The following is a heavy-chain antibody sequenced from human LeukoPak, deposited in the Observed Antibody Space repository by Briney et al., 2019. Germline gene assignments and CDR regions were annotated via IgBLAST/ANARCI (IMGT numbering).Heavy chain of an antibody. D-gene: IGHD3-22*01. CDR2: IYTSGST. CDR1: GGSISSGSYY. V-gene: IGHV4-61*02. CDR3: ARAFFDDSSGYYSNWFDP. J-gene: IGHJ5*02. Sequence: SQTLSLTCTVSGGSISSGSYYWSWIRQPAGKGLEWLGRIYTSGSTNYNPSLKSRVTISVDTSKNQFSLKLSSVTAADTAVYYCARAFFDDSSGYYSNWFDPWGQGTLVTVSS.